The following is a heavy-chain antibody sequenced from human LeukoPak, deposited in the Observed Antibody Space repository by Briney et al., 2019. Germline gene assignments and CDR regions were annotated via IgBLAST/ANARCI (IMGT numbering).Heavy chain of an antibody. CDR2: IIPIFGTA. D-gene: IGHD6-19*01. CDR1: GYTFSSYA. Sequence: GASVKVSCKASGYTFSSYAISWVRQAPGQGLEWMGGIIPIFGTANYAQKFQGRVTITADKSTSTAYMELSSLRSEDTAVYYCARDPSIYSSGLRAAFDIWGQGTMVTVSS. V-gene: IGHV1-69*06. J-gene: IGHJ3*02. CDR3: ARDPSIYSSGLRAAFDI.